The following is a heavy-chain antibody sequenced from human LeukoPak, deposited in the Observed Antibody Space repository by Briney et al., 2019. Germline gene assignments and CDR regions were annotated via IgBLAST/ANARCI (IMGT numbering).Heavy chain of an antibody. CDR2: ISGSGGST. CDR3: AIHPDLDSSRRKYYFDY. D-gene: IGHD3/OR15-3a*01. V-gene: IGHV3-23*01. J-gene: IGHJ4*02. Sequence: GGSLRLSCAASGFTFSSYAMSWVRQAPGKGLEWVSAISGSGGSTYYADSVKGRFTISRDNSKNTLYLQMNSLRAEDTAVYYCAIHPDLDSSRRKYYFDYWGQGTLVTVSS. CDR1: GFTFSSYA.